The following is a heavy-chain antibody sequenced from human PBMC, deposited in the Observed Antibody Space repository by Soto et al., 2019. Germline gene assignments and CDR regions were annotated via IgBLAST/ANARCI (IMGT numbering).Heavy chain of an antibody. CDR1: GFTFSGYA. CDR2: IWYDGTNT. Sequence: QVQLVESGGGVVQPGRSLRLSCAASGFTFSGYAMHWVRQAPGKGLEWVAVIWYDGTNTYYGDSVKGRFTVSRDNSKNTLGLQMSSLRVEDTAVYYCARAGGYGYGEQTFDYWGQGTLVTVSS. V-gene: IGHV3-33*01. CDR3: ARAGGYGYGEQTFDY. J-gene: IGHJ4*02. D-gene: IGHD5-18*01.